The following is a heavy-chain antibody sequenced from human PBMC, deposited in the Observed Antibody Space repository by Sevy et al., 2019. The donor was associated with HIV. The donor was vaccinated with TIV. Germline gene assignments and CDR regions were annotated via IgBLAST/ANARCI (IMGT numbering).Heavy chain of an antibody. D-gene: IGHD6-13*01. V-gene: IGHV4-38-2*01. J-gene: IGHJ4*02. Sequence: SETLSLTCAVSGYSISSRYYWGWVRQPPGKGLEWIASMYYSGSTYYNPSLRSRVTISLDTSENRCSLKLTSVTAADTAVYYCASDITSNWLFFDYWGQGILVTVSS. CDR1: GYSISSRYY. CDR3: ASDITSNWLFFDY. CDR2: MYYSGST.